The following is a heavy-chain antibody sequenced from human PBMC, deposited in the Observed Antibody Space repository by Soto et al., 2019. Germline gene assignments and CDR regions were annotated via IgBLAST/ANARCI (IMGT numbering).Heavy chain of an antibody. D-gene: IGHD6-13*01. J-gene: IGHJ4*02. Sequence: SETLSLTCTVAGGSIISDYWSWIRHPAGKGLEWIGRIYTSENTHYNPSLRSRVSMSLDTSKNQLSLNLSSVTAADTAVYYCARGVGRSSWTSFDSWGQGTLVTVSS. CDR3: ARGVGRSSWTSFDS. CDR2: IYTSENT. V-gene: IGHV4-4*07. CDR1: GGSIISDY.